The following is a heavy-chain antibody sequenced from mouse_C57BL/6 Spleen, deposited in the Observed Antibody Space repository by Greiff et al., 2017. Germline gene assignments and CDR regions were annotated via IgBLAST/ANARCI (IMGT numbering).Heavy chain of an antibody. CDR1: GYTFTSYW. CDR2: IDPSDSYT. Sequence: VQLQQSGAELVMPGASVKLSCKASGYTFTSYWMHWVKQRPGQGLEWIGEIDPSDSYTNYNQKFKGKSTLTVDKSSSTAYMQLSSLTSEDSAVYYCARLGTTVVADFDYWGQGTTLTVSS. J-gene: IGHJ2*01. V-gene: IGHV1-69*01. D-gene: IGHD1-1*01. CDR3: ARLGTTVVADFDY.